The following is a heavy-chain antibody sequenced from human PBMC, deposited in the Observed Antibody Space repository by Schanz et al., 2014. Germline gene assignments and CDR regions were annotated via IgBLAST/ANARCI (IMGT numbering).Heavy chain of an antibody. CDR2: ISGSGAST. J-gene: IGHJ3*02. CDR1: GFSFSRYS. Sequence: EVQLVESGGGLVQPGGSLRLSCAASGFSFSRYSMNWVRQAPGKGLEWVSGISGSGASTYYADSVTGRFTISRDNSKNTLYLQMNSLRPEDTAVYYCAKGRFGELSAFDIWGQGTMVTVSS. V-gene: IGHV3-23*04. D-gene: IGHD3-10*01. CDR3: AKGRFGELSAFDI.